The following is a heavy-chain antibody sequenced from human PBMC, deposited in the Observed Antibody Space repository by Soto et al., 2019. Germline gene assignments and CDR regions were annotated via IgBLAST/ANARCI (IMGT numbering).Heavy chain of an antibody. Sequence: QVQLVASGGGVVQPGRSLRLSCAASGFTFSSYAMHWVRQAPVKGLEWVAVISYDGSNKYYADSVKGRFTISRDNAKNTLYLQMNSLRAEDTAVYYCAREVENYDFWSGYSGPFDYWGQGTLVTVSS. J-gene: IGHJ4*02. CDR1: GFTFSSYA. V-gene: IGHV3-30-3*01. D-gene: IGHD3-3*01. CDR3: AREVENYDFWSGYSGPFDY. CDR2: ISYDGSNK.